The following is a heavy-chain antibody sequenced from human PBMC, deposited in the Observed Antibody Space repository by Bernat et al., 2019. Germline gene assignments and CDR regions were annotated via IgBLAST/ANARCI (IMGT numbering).Heavy chain of an antibody. V-gene: IGHV2-70*01. CDR1: GFSLSTSGMC. CDR3: AQVYGSGRYFDY. D-gene: IGHD3-10*01. Sequence: QVTLRESGPALVKPTQTLTLTCTFSGFSLSTSGMCVSWIRQPPGKALEWLALIDWDDDKYYSTSLKTRLTISKDTSKNQVVLTMTNMDPVDTATYYCAQVYGSGRYFDYWGQGTLVTVSS. CDR2: IDWDDDK. J-gene: IGHJ4*02.